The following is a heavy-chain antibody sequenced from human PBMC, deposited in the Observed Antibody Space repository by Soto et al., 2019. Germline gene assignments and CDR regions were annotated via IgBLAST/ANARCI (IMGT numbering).Heavy chain of an antibody. CDR3: AIAADPPH. CDR2: IWCDGSKK. Sequence: QVQLVESGGGVVQPGRSLRLSCAASGFTFSSYGMHWVRQAPGKGLGWVAVIWCDGSKKYYADSVKGRFTISRDNSKNTLYLQMNSLRAEDTAVYYCAIAADPPHWGQGTLVTVSS. D-gene: IGHD6-13*01. CDR1: GFTFSSYG. V-gene: IGHV3-33*01. J-gene: IGHJ4*02.